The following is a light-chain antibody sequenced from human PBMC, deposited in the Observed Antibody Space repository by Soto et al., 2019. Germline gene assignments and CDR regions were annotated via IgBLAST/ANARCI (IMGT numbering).Light chain of an antibody. Sequence: EIVLTQSPATLSLSPGERATLSCRASQSVSSYLVWYQQKPGQAPRLLIYDASNRATGIPARFSGSGSGTDFTLTISSLEPEDFAVYYCQHRSNWRTFGQGTKLEIK. V-gene: IGKV3-11*01. CDR2: DAS. CDR3: QHRSNWRT. CDR1: QSVSSY. J-gene: IGKJ2*01.